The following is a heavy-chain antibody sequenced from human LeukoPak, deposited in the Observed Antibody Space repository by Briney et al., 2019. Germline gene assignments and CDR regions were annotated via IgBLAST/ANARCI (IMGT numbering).Heavy chain of an antibody. J-gene: IGHJ4*02. CDR1: GYIFSSYW. CDR2: IYPGGSDT. D-gene: IGHD3-22*01. Sequence: GESLRISCKCSGYIFSSYWIGWARQMPGKGLEWMGIIYPGGSDTRYSPPFQGQVTISADKSISTAYVQWNSLRASDTAMYYCARHQYYYDTRAYYIDYWGQGTLVTVSS. CDR3: ARHQYYYDTRAYYIDY. V-gene: IGHV5-51*01.